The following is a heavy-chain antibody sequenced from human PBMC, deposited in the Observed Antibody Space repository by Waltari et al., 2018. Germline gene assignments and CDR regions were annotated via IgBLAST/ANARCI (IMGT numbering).Heavy chain of an antibody. D-gene: IGHD6-6*01. CDR3: ARDPNSNSGSFDI. V-gene: IGHV1-18*01. CDR2: INTYNGNT. Sequence: QVQLVQSGAEVKKPGDSVKVSCKASGYTFSSYGITWVRQAPGQGLDWMGWINTYNGNTNYVRKVQGRVTMTTDTSTNTAYMELRSLRSDDTAVYYCARDPNSNSGSFDIWGQGTVVTVSS. J-gene: IGHJ3*02. CDR1: GYTFSSYG.